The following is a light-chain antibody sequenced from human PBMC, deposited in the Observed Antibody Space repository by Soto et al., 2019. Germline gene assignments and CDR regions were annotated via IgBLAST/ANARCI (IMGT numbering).Light chain of an antibody. Sequence: IQMTQSPSSLSASVGDRVTITCRASQTIDNYLNWFQQKPGNPPKLLIYAAAILQSGVPSRFSGRGSGTDFTLTISSLQPEDFATYYCQQTYNSPETFGQGTKVEI. V-gene: IGKV1-39*01. CDR2: AAA. CDR3: QQTYNSPET. CDR1: QTIDNY. J-gene: IGKJ1*01.